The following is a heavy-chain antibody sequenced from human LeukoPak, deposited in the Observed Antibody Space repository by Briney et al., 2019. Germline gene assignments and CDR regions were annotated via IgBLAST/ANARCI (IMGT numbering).Heavy chain of an antibody. Sequence: SETLSLTCTVSGGSISSSSYYWGWIRQPPGTGLEWIGSIYYSGSTYYNPSLKSRVTISVDTSKNQFSLKLSSVTAADTAVYYCARRDYSGSYDFDYWGQGALVTVSS. CDR1: GGSISSSSYY. V-gene: IGHV4-39*01. CDR3: ARRDYSGSYDFDY. CDR2: IYYSGST. J-gene: IGHJ4*02. D-gene: IGHD1-26*01.